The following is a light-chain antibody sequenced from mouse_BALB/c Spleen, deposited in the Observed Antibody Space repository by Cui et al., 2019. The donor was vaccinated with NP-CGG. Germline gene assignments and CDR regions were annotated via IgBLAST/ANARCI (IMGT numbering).Light chain of an antibody. CDR3: ALWYSNHWV. Sequence: AVVTQESAATTSPGETVTLTCRSSTGAVTTNNYANWVQEKPDHLFTGLIGGTNNRAPGVPARFSGSLIGDKAALTITGARTEDEAIYFCALWYSNHWVFGGGTKLTVL. V-gene: IGLV1*01. J-gene: IGLJ1*01. CDR1: TGAVTTNNY. CDR2: GTN.